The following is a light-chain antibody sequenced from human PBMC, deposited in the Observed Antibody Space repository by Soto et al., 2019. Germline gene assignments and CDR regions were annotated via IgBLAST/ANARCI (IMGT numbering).Light chain of an antibody. V-gene: IGKV3-15*01. Sequence: DIVMTHSPATLSVSPGERATLSCRASQSVSSNLAWYHQKPGQAPMLLIYCASTSATGIPARFSGSGSGTEVTLTISSLQSEDFAVYYCQQYNNWPRTFGQGTKVDIK. CDR3: QQYNNWPRT. CDR1: QSVSSN. J-gene: IGKJ1*01. CDR2: CAS.